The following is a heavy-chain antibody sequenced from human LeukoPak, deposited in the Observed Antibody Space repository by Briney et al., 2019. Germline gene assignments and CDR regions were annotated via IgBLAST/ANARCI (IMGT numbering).Heavy chain of an antibody. Sequence: SETLSLTCTVSGDSIRSSENSWGWTRQPPGKGLEWIGSFYNSGGTYYTPSLKSRVTIFIDTSRNQFSLRLSSVTAADTAVYYCARHPYYYDSSFYYLPVHFDYWGQGILVTVSS. J-gene: IGHJ4*02. CDR3: ARHPYYYDSSFYYLPVHFDY. V-gene: IGHV4-39*01. CDR2: FYNSGGT. CDR1: GDSIRSSENS. D-gene: IGHD3-22*01.